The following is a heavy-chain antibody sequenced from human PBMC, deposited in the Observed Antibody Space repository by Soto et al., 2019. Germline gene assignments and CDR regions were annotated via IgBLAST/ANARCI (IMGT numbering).Heavy chain of an antibody. Sequence: QVQLQQWGAGLLKPSETLSLTCAVYGGSFSGYYWSWIRQPPGKGLEWIGEINHSGSTNYNPSLKSRVTISVDTSKIQFYLKLSSVTAADTAVYYCARRGPYDYIWGSYRSLASDYYIDVWGKGTTVTVSS. V-gene: IGHV4-34*01. CDR1: GGSFSGYY. J-gene: IGHJ6*03. CDR2: INHSGST. CDR3: ARRGPYDYIWGSYRSLASDYYIDV. D-gene: IGHD3-16*02.